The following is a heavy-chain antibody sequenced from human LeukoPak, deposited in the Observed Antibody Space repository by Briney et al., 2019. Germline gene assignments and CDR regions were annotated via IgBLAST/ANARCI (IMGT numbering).Heavy chain of an antibody. V-gene: IGHV3-21*01. CDR2: ISSSGSNM. CDR3: AREAAGEDFDY. J-gene: IGHJ4*02. Sequence: GGSLRLSCAASGFSFSAYSMNWVRQAPGKGLEWVSSISSSGSNMYYADSVKGRFTISRDNAKNSLYLQMNTLRAEDTALYYCAREAAGEDFDYWGQGTLVTVSS. D-gene: IGHD7-27*01. CDR1: GFSFSAYS.